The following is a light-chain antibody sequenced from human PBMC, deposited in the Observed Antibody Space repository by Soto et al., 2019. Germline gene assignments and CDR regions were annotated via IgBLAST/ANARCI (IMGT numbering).Light chain of an antibody. CDR2: KVS. J-gene: IGKJ1*01. Sequence: DDVITQSPLSLPVTLGQPASISCRSSQSLVYSDGNAYLIWFHQRPGQSPRRLIFKVSNRDSGVPDRFSGSGAGSDFTLKISRVEAEDVGVYYCMQGSFCPCTFGQGTKVDIK. V-gene: IGKV2-30*01. CDR3: MQGSFCPCT. CDR1: QSLVYSDGNAY.